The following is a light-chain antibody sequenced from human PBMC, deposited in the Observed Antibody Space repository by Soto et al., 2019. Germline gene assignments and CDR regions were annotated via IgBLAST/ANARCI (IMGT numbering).Light chain of an antibody. V-gene: IGKV3D-15*01. CDR1: QNVATY. Sequence: VMTQSPANMSVSPGERVTLSCRASQNVATYVAWYQQKRGQAPRLLIYASSTRATDIPATFSGSGSVTQFSVTISSLQSEDSAVYYCQQYYLLGLSFGGGTKVEI. CDR3: QQYYLLGLS. J-gene: IGKJ4*01. CDR2: ASS.